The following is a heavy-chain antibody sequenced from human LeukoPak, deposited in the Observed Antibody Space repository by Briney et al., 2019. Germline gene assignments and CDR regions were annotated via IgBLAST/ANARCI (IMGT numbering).Heavy chain of an antibody. CDR3: ARAKERYYSRGYFQH. Sequence: GASVKVSCKASGGTFSSYAISWVRQAPGQGLEWMGGIIPIFGTANYAQKFQGRVTITRNTSISTAYLELSSLRSEDTAVYYCARAKERYYSRGYFQHWGQGTLVTVSS. D-gene: IGHD3-10*01. CDR2: IIPIFGTA. CDR1: GGTFSSYA. V-gene: IGHV1-69*05. J-gene: IGHJ1*01.